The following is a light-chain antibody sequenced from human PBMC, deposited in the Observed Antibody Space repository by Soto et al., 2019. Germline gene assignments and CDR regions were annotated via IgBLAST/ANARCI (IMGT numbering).Light chain of an antibody. CDR3: QQATTFPLT. CDR2: GAS. Sequence: VIWMTQSPSLLSASTGDRVTISCRMSQGISNLLAWYQQKPGKAPKLLIYGASTLQGGVPSRFSGSESGTDFTLTISSVQPEDFATYYCQQATTFPLTFGGGTKVDIK. CDR1: QGISNL. V-gene: IGKV1D-8*03. J-gene: IGKJ4*01.